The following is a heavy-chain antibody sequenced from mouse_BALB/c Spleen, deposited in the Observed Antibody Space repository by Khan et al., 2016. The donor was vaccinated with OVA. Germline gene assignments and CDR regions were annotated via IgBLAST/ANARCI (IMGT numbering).Heavy chain of an antibody. D-gene: IGHD2-10*01. CDR1: GFSLTTYG. J-gene: IGHJ4*01. Sequence: QVQLKESGPGLAAPSQSLSITCTISGFSLTTYGVHWVRQPPGKGLVWLAVIWSDGSTNYNSALKSRLTITKDNSQSQVFLKMNSLQTDDAAIYFCAGQPYSPYNILDYWGQGTSVTVSS. CDR2: IWSDGST. V-gene: IGHV2-6-1*01. CDR3: AGQPYSPYNILDY.